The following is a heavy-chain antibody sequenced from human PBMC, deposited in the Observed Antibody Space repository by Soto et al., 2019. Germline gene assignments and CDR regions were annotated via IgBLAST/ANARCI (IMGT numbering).Heavy chain of an antibody. Sequence: QVQLVESGGGVVQPGRSLRLSCAASGFTFSSYGMHWVRQAAGKGLEWVAVIWYDGSNKYYADSVKSRFTISRDNSNNTLYLQMNSLRVEDTAVYYCARYEWGSGSLDYWGQGTLVTVSS. J-gene: IGHJ4*02. D-gene: IGHD3-10*01. V-gene: IGHV3-33*01. CDR2: IWYDGSNK. CDR1: GFTFSSYG. CDR3: ARYEWGSGSLDY.